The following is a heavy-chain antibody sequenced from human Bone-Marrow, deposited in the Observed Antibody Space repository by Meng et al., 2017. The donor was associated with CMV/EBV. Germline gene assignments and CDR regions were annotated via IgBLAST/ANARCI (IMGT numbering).Heavy chain of an antibody. CDR2: IYWNDYK. J-gene: IGHJ5*02. Sequence: SGPTLVKPTQTLTLTCAFSGFSLSTSGVGVGWIRQPPGKALEWLALIYWNDYKRYRPSLKSRLTITKDTSKNQVVLTVTNMDPLDTATYYCAHGNAGGFWSGYPKDTWFDPWGQGTLVTVSS. V-gene: IGHV2-5*01. CDR1: GFSLSTSGVG. CDR3: AHGNAGGFWSGYPKDTWFDP. D-gene: IGHD3-3*01.